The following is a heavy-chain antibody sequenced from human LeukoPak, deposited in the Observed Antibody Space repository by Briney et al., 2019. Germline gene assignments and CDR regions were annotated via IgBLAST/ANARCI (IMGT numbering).Heavy chain of an antibody. Sequence: GGSLRLSCAASGFTFSSYAMSWVRQAPGKGLEWVSAISGSGGSTYYADSVKGRFTISRDNSKNTLYLQMNSLRAEDTAVYYCAKEYCSGGSCYPGGFDPWGQGTLVTGSS. J-gene: IGHJ5*02. D-gene: IGHD2-15*01. V-gene: IGHV3-23*01. CDR3: AKEYCSGGSCYPGGFDP. CDR2: ISGSGGST. CDR1: GFTFSSYA.